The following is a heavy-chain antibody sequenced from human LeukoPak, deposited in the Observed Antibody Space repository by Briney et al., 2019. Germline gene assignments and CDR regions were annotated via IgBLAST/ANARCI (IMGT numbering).Heavy chain of an antibody. V-gene: IGHV4-59*08. CDR3: ARQRFLEWYFDY. CDR2: IYYSGST. CDR1: GGSISSYY. J-gene: IGHJ4*02. D-gene: IGHD3-3*01. Sequence: PSETLSLTCTVSGGSISSYYWSLIRQSPGKGLEWIGYIYYSGSTNYNPSLKSRVTISVDTSKNQYSLKLSSVTAADTAVYYCARQRFLEWYFDYWGQGTLVTVSS.